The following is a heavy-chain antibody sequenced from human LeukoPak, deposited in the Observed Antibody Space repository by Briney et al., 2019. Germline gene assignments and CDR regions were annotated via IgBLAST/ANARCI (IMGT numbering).Heavy chain of an antibody. CDR2: VKSKTDAGTT. J-gene: IGHJ2*01. Sequence: GGSLRLSCAASGFTFSNAWMSWVRQAPRKGLDWVGRVKSKTDAGTTDYAAPVKGRFTISRDDSKNTLYLQMNSLKTEDTAVYYCTTDFLGPHDYGAFWGRGTLVTVSS. CDR3: TTDFLGPHDYGAF. V-gene: IGHV3-15*01. D-gene: IGHD4-17*01. CDR1: GFTFSNAW.